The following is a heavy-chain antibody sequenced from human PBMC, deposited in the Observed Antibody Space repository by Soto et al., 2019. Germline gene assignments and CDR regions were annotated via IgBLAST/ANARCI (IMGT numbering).Heavy chain of an antibody. CDR2: TRNKANSYTT. D-gene: IGHD4-17*01. Sequence: EVQLVESGGGLVQPGGSPRLSCAASGFTFSDHYMDWVRQAPGKGLEWVGRTRNKANSYTTEYAASVKGRFTISRDDSKNSLYLQMNSLKTEDTAVYYCARVDGDSYYWFDPWGQGTLVTVSS. CDR1: GFTFSDHY. V-gene: IGHV3-72*01. J-gene: IGHJ5*02. CDR3: ARVDGDSYYWFDP.